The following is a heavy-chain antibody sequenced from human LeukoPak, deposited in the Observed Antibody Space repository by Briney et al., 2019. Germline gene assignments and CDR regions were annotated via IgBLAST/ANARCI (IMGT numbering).Heavy chain of an antibody. D-gene: IGHD3-3*01. Sequence: ASVKVSCKASGYSFTGYYMHWVRQAPGQGLEWMGWINPNSGGTNYAQKFQGRVTMTRDTSISTDYMELSRLRSDDTAVYYCARGPPARYDFWSGGNYYYYMDVWGKGTTVTVSS. V-gene: IGHV1-2*02. CDR2: INPNSGGT. CDR3: ARGPPARYDFWSGGNYYYYMDV. J-gene: IGHJ6*03. CDR1: GYSFTGYY.